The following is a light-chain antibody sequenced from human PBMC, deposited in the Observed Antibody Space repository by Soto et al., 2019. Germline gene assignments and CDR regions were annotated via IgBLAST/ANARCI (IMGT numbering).Light chain of an antibody. V-gene: IGLV2-23*01. Sequence: QSVLTQPASVSXXPGQSITISCTGTSSDVGSYNLVSWYQQHPGKAPKLMIYEGSKRPSGVSNRFSGSKSGNTASLTISGLQAEDEADYYCCSYAGSWVFGGGTKLTVL. CDR1: SSDVGSYNL. CDR3: CSYAGSWV. CDR2: EGS. J-gene: IGLJ3*02.